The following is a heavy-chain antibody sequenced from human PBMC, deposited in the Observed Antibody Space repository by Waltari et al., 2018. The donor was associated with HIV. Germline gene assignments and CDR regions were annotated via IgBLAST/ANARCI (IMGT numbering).Heavy chain of an antibody. CDR2: IYYSGST. Sequence: QLQLQESGPGLVKPSETLSLTCTVSGGSISSSSYYWGWIRQPPGKGLEWIGSIYYSGSTYYNPSLKSRVTISVDTSKNQFSLKLSSVTAADTAVYYCARLLAVGSGIGYSDLWGRGTLVTVSS. V-gene: IGHV4-39*01. D-gene: IGHD1-26*01. J-gene: IGHJ2*01. CDR3: ARLLAVGSGIGYSDL. CDR1: GGSISSSSYY.